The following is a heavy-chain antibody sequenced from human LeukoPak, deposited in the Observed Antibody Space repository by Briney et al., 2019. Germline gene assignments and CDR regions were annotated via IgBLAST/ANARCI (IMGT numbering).Heavy chain of an antibody. CDR3: AKSLGLGRDYYYYGMDV. V-gene: IGHV3-23*01. CDR1: GFTFSDYA. CDR2: IRVADNT. D-gene: IGHD7-27*01. J-gene: IGHJ6*02. Sequence: GGSLRLSCAASGFTFSDYAMNWVRQAPGKGLEWVSGIRVADNTYYADSVKGRFTISRDNSENTLYLQMSGLRAEDTAVYYCAKSLGLGRDYYYYGMDVWGQGTTVTVSS.